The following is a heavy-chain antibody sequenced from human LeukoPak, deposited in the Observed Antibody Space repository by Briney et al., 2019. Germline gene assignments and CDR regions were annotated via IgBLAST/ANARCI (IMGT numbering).Heavy chain of an antibody. CDR1: GYTFTGYY. CDR2: INPNSGGT. V-gene: IGHV1-2*02. J-gene: IGHJ6*03. CDR3: ARTTEGGYIGYFYYYMDV. D-gene: IGHD5-18*01. Sequence: ASVKVSCKASGYTFTGYYMHWVRQAPGQGLEWMGWINPNSGGTNYAQKFQGRVTMTRDTSISTAYMELSRLRSDDTAVYYCARTTEGGYIGYFYYYMDVWGKGTTVTISS.